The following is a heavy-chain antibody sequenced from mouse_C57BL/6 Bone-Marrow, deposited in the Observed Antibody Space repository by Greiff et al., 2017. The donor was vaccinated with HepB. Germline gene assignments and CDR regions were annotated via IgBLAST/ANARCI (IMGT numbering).Heavy chain of an antibody. CDR3: ARGGAYYSNFPDV. Sequence: VQLQQSGAELARPGASVKMSCKASGYTFTSYTMHWVKQRPGQGLEWIGYINPSSGYTKYNQKFKDKATLTADKSSSTAYMQLSSLTSEDSAVYYCARGGAYYSNFPDVWGTGTTVTVSS. V-gene: IGHV1-4*01. J-gene: IGHJ1*03. CDR2: INPSSGYT. CDR1: GYTFTSYT. D-gene: IGHD2-5*01.